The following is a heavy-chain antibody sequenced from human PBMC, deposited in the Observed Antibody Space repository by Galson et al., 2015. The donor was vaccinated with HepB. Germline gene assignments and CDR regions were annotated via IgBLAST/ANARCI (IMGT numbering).Heavy chain of an antibody. CDR3: ARRTSSSGYSTPFDY. Sequence: SLRLSCAASGFSFSGYSMNWVRQAPGKGLEWVSFISSSSNYIYYADSVKGRFTISRDNAKNSLYLQMNSLRAEDTALYYCARRTSSSGYSTPFDYWGQGTLVTVSS. V-gene: IGHV3-21*01. J-gene: IGHJ4*02. D-gene: IGHD3-22*01. CDR2: ISSSSNYI. CDR1: GFSFSGYS.